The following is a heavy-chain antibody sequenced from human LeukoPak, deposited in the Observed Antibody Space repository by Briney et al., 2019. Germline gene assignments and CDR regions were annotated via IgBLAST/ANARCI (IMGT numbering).Heavy chain of an antibody. CDR3: SRAPEPYYDFWSGYYEYDAFDI. D-gene: IGHD3-3*01. CDR1: GGSISGYY. J-gene: IGHJ3*02. CDR2: IFTSGST. V-gene: IGHV4-4*07. Sequence: SETLSLTCTVSGGSISGYYWTWIRQPDGKGLEWIGRIFTSGSTNFNPSLKSRVTMSVDTSKTQFSLKLSSATAADTAVYYWSRAPEPYYDFWSGYYEYDAFDIWGQGTMVTVSS.